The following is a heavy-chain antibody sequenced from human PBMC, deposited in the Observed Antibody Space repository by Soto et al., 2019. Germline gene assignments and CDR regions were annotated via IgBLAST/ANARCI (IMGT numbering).Heavy chain of an antibody. J-gene: IGHJ5*02. CDR2: VSYSGNT. Sequence: PSETLSLTCTVSGVSISDYYWSWIRQPPGKGLEWIGYVSYSGNTNYNPSLESRVTILVDTSKNQFSLKLSSVTAADTAVYYCARLGGYYQALDTWGQGALVTVSS. CDR3: ARLGGYYQALDT. D-gene: IGHD3-22*01. CDR1: GVSISDYY. V-gene: IGHV4-59*08.